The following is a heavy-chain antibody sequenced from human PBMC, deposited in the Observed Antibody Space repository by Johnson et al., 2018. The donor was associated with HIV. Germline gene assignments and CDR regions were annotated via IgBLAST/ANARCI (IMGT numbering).Heavy chain of an antibody. CDR2: INWNGGST. CDR1: GFTFDDYG. D-gene: IGHD3-9*01. CDR3: AREDRFDLVDAFDL. Sequence: VQLVESGGGLVKPGGSLRLSCAASGFTFDDYGMSWVRQAPGKGLEWVSGINWNGGSTAYGDSVKGRFTISRDNYKNTLYLQMNSLRPDDTAVYYCAREDRFDLVDAFDLGGQGTMVIVSS. V-gene: IGHV3-20*04. J-gene: IGHJ3*01.